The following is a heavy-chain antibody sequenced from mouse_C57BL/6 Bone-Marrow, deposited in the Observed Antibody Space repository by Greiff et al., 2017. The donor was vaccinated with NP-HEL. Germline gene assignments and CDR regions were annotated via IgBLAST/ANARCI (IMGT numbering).Heavy chain of an antibody. V-gene: IGHV5-4*01. CDR3: AREGGYDGYYGWYFDV. Sequence: VQLQQSGGGLVKPGGSLKLSCAASGFTFSSYAMSWVRQTPEKRLEWVATISDGGSYTYYPDNVKGRFTISRDNAKNNLYLQMSHLKSEDTAMYYCAREGGYDGYYGWYFDVWGTGTTVTVSS. CDR1: GFTFSSYA. J-gene: IGHJ1*03. D-gene: IGHD2-3*01. CDR2: ISDGGSYT.